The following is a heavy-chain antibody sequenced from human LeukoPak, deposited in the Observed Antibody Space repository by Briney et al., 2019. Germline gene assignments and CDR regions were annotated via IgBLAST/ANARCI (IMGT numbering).Heavy chain of an antibody. D-gene: IGHD3-22*01. CDR1: GFTFTSYR. Sequence: GGSLRLSCAASGFTFTSYRMDWVRQAPGKGLEWVSSISSSSTYIYYADSVKGRFTISRDNARNSLYLQMDSLRAEDTAVYFCARCTRRYYDSSGYWFFDYWGQGTLVTVSS. CDR2: ISSSSTYI. CDR3: ARCTRRYYDSSGYWFFDY. J-gene: IGHJ4*02. V-gene: IGHV3-21*01.